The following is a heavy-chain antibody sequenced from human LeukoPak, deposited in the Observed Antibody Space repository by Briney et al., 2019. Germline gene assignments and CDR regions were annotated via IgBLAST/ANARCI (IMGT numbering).Heavy chain of an antibody. CDR1: GYTFTSYG. CDR3: ARDLVVPQLNPLLWFGESYYYYYMDV. V-gene: IGHV1-18*01. D-gene: IGHD3-10*01. J-gene: IGHJ6*03. Sequence: ASVKVSCKASGYTFTSYGISWVRQAPGQGLEWMGWISAYNGNTNYAQKLQGRVTMTTDTSTSTAYMELRSLRSDDTAVYYCARDLVVPQLNPLLWFGESYYYYYMDVWGKGTTVTVSS. CDR2: ISAYNGNT.